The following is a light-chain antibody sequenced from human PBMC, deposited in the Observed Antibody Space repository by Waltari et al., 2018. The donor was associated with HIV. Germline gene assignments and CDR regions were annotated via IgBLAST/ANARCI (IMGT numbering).Light chain of an antibody. CDR2: LGS. CDR3: MQALQTPFT. V-gene: IGKV2-28*01. J-gene: IGKJ3*01. CDR1: QSLLHRNGYNY. Sequence: DIVMTQSPLSLPVTPGEPASISCRSSQSLLHRNGYNYLDWYLQKPGQSPQLLIYLGSNRASGVPDRFSGSGSGTYFTLKISRMEAEDVGVYYCMQALQTPFTFGPGTKVDIK.